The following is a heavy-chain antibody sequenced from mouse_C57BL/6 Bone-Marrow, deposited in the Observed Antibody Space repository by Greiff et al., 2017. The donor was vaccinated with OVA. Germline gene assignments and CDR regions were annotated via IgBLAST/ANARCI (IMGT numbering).Heavy chain of an antibody. CDR1: GFSLNTFGMG. V-gene: IGHV8-8*01. Sequence: QVTLKESGPGILQPSQTLSLTCSFSGFSLNTFGMGVGWIRQPSGRGLEWLGHIWWDDDKYYNPVLKSRPIISKDTSKNQVFLKIAIVDSADTAIDYCARGYYSNSSWFAYWGQGTLVTVSA. CDR3: ARGYYSNSSWFAY. J-gene: IGHJ3*01. CDR2: IWWDDDK. D-gene: IGHD2-5*01.